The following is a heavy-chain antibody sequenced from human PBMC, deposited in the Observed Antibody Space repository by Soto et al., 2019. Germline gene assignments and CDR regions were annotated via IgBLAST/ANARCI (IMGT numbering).Heavy chain of an antibody. J-gene: IGHJ4*02. CDR3: ARAPTDYYDNSGDYFLDY. CDR2: ISTYNGNT. V-gene: IGHV1-18*01. Sequence: QVPLVQSGAEVKKPGASVKVSCKASGYTFTTYGMSWVRQAPGQGLDWMGWISTYNGNTKYAERLQGRVTMTTDTTTSTAYMELSSLRSDDTAVYYCARAPTDYYDNSGDYFLDYWGRRTLVTVSS. CDR1: GYTFTTYG. D-gene: IGHD3-22*01.